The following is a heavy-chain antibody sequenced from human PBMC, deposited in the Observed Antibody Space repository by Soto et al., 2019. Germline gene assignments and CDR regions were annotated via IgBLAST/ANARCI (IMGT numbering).Heavy chain of an antibody. V-gene: IGHV3-21*01. CDR2: ISSSSSYI. CDR3: ARDRVGAVAGTIDY. Sequence: EVQLVESGGGLVKPGGSLRLSCAASGFTFSSYSMNWVRQAPGKGLEWVSSISSSSSYIYYADSVKGRFTISRDNAKNSRYLQMNSLRAEDTAVYYCARDRVGAVAGTIDYWGQGTLVTVSS. CDR1: GFTFSSYS. D-gene: IGHD6-19*01. J-gene: IGHJ4*02.